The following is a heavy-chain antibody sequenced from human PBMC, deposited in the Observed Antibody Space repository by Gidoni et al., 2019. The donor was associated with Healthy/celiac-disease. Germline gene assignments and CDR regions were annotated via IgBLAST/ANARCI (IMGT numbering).Heavy chain of an antibody. V-gene: IGHV3-66*02. CDR3: ARGDGYRPYYFDY. CDR2: IYSGGST. Sequence: EVQLVESGGGLVQPGGSLRLSCAASGFTVSSNYMSWVRQAPGKGLEWVSVIYSGGSTYYADSVKGRFTISRDNSKNTLYLQMNSLRAEDTAVYYCARGDGYRPYYFDYWGQGTLVTVSS. D-gene: IGHD5-12*01. CDR1: GFTVSSNY. J-gene: IGHJ4*02.